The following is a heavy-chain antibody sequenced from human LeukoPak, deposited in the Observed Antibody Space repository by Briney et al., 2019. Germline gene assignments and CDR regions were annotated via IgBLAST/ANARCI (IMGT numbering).Heavy chain of an antibody. J-gene: IGHJ5*02. CDR3: ARDVTMVRGARYRPYKWFDP. D-gene: IGHD3-10*01. CDR1: GYTFTGYY. V-gene: IGHV1-69*13. CDR2: IIPIFGTA. Sequence: SVKVSCKASGYTFTGYYMHWVRQAPGQGLEWMGGIIPIFGTANYAQKFQGRVTISADESTSTVYMELSSLRSEDTAVYYCARDVTMVRGARYRPYKWFDPWGQGTLVTVSS.